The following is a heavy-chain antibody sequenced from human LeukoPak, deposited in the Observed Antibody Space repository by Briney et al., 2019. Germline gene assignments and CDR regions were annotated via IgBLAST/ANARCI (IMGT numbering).Heavy chain of an antibody. J-gene: IGHJ3*02. D-gene: IGHD2-21*01. CDR3: ARVVVGRPPRVFAM. Sequence: NYWMLWLDQAPGKGLVWVSRINSDGSSTSNADSVKGRFTISRDNAKNTLWLQMNSLRAEDTAVDYCARVVVGRPPRVFAMGGEGTMVTVS. CDR1: NYW. CDR2: INSDGSST. V-gene: IGHV3-74*01.